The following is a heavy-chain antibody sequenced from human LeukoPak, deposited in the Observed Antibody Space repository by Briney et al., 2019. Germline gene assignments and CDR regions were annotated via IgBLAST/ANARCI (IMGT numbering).Heavy chain of an antibody. CDR1: GYTLTELS. D-gene: IGHD1-26*01. Sequence: ASVKVSCKVSGYTLTELSMHWVRQAPGKGLEWMGGFDPEDGETIYAQKFQGRVTMTEDTSTDTAYMELSSLRSEATAVYYCARGWELLRGPYYFDYWGQGTLVTVSS. CDR3: ARGWELLRGPYYFDY. CDR2: FDPEDGET. J-gene: IGHJ4*02. V-gene: IGHV1-24*01.